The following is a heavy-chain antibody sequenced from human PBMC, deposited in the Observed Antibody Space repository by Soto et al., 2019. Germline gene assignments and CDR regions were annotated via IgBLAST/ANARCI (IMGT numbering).Heavy chain of an antibody. CDR1: GVSISGSTFY. D-gene: IGHD3-16*01. CDR2: VYYNENT. Sequence: QLQLHESGPGLVKPSETLSLTCSVSGVSISGSTFYWGWIRQSPGKGLEWIGSVYYNENTYYNPSLASRVTISLQPSKNQFSLNLRSVTAADTAVYYCARLLGLRAAESWGQGTLLTVSS. J-gene: IGHJ1*01. CDR3: ARLLGLRAAES. V-gene: IGHV4-39*01.